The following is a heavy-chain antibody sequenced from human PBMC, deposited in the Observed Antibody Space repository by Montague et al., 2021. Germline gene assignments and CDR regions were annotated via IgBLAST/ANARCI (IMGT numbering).Heavy chain of an antibody. D-gene: IGHD2-21*01. J-gene: IGHJ4*02. CDR2: INPDGSAK. CDR3: VSVGE. CDR1: GFTFSNSW. Sequence: SLSLSCAASGFTFSNSWMNWVRQAPGKGLEWVANINPDGSAKRHVDSVQGRFTISRDNAKNSLHLQMNSLSAEDTAVYYCVSVGEWGQGTLVTVSS. V-gene: IGHV3-7*01.